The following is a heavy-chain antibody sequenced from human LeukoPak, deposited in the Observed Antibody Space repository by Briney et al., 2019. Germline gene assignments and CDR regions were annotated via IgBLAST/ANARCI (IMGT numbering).Heavy chain of an antibody. CDR3: AKSWGYTRPYYNYMDV. J-gene: IGHJ6*03. D-gene: IGHD3-16*02. V-gene: IGHV3-23*01. CDR1: GFTFSNYA. CDR2: IGYRGGSI. Sequence: GGSLRLSCAASGFTFSNYAMSWVRQAPGKGLEWVSIIGYRGGSIYYAYSVQGRFTISRDNSKNTLSLQMNGLRPEDTAVYYCAKSWGYTRPYYNYMDVWGKGTTVTVSS.